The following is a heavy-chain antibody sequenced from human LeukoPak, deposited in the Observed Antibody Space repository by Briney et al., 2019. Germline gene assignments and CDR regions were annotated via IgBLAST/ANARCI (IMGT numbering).Heavy chain of an antibody. Sequence: SGPTLLKPTQTLTLTCTFSGFSLSTRGAGVGWIRQPPGKALEWLALIYWNDDKRYSPSLKSRLTITKDTSKNQVVLTMTNMDPVDTATYYCAHKGSSSWYGTLDYWGQGTLVTVSS. D-gene: IGHD6-13*01. J-gene: IGHJ4*02. CDR2: IYWNDDK. CDR3: AHKGSSSWYGTLDY. V-gene: IGHV2-5*01. CDR1: GFSLSTRGAG.